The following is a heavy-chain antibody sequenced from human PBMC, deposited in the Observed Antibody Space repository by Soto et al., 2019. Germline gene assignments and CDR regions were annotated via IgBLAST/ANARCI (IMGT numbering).Heavy chain of an antibody. CDR1: GFTFSSYD. D-gene: IGHD6-19*01. V-gene: IGHV3-13*01. CDR3: ARGSVAGPSDY. CDR2: IGTAGDT. Sequence: VQLVESGGGLVQPGGSLRLSCAASGFTFSSYDMHWVRQATGKGLEWVSAIGTAGDTYYPGSVKGRFTISRENAKNSLYLQMNSLRAGDTAVYYCARGSVAGPSDYWGQGTLVTVSS. J-gene: IGHJ4*02.